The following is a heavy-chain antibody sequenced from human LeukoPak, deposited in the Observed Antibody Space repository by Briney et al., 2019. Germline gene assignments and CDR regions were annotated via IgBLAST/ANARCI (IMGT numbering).Heavy chain of an antibody. D-gene: IGHD6-13*01. CDR1: GFTFNSYS. J-gene: IGHJ4*02. CDR3: ARDLSSSLEY. CDR2: ISYDGSNK. Sequence: PGRSLRLSCAASGFTFNSYSLHWVRQAPGKGLEWVAVISYDGSNKFYADSVKGQFTISRDNSKNTLYLQMNSLRAEDTAVYYCARDLSSSLEYWGQGTLVTVSS. V-gene: IGHV3-30*04.